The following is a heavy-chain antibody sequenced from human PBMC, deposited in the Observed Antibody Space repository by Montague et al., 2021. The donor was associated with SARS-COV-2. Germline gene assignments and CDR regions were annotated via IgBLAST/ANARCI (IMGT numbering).Heavy chain of an antibody. CDR3: ARSTVTNSPFGFSNKLRSRYNGMDV. V-gene: IGHV4-34*01. Sequence: SETLSLTCAVYGGSFSGYYLNWIRQPPGKGLEWIGEINHGGSTNYNPSLKSRVTIAVDTSKNQVSLKLTSVTAADTAVFYCARSTVTNSPFGFSNKLRSRYNGMDVRGQGTTVTVSS. CDR2: INHGGST. CDR1: GGSFSGYY. J-gene: IGHJ6*02. D-gene: IGHD4-17*01.